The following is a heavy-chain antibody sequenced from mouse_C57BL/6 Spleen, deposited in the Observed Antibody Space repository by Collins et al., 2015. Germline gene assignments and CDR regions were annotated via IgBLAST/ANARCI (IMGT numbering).Heavy chain of an antibody. CDR3: AREYYGYFDY. CDR2: IRNKANGYTT. Sequence: EVKLVESGGGLVQPGGSPRLSCATSGFTFTDYYMSWVRQPPGKALEWLGFIRNKANGYTTEYSASVKGRFTISRDNSQSTLYLQMNTLRAEDSATYYCAREYYGYFDYWGQGTTLTVSS. CDR1: GFTFTDYY. V-gene: IGHV7-3*02. D-gene: IGHD1-1*01. J-gene: IGHJ2*01.